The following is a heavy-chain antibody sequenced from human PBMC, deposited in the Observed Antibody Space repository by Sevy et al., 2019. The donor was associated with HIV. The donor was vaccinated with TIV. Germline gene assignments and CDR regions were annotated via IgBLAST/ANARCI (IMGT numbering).Heavy chain of an antibody. CDR3: AKGYDYVWGSYQDV. CDR1: GFTFSSYA. D-gene: IGHD3-16*01. V-gene: IGHV3-23*01. J-gene: IGHJ6*02. CDR2: ISGSGGST. Sequence: GGSLRLSCAASGFTFSSYAMSWVRQAPGKGLEWVSAISGSGGSTYYADSVKGRFTISRDNSKNTLFLQMNSLRAEDTAVYYCAKGYDYVWGSYQDVWGQGTTVTVSS.